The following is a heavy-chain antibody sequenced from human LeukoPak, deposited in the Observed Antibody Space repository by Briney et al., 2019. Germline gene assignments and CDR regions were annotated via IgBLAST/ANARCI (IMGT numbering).Heavy chain of an antibody. J-gene: IGHJ4*02. CDR1: GGTFSSYA. CDR3: ASRPFYDSSGYCSPDTY. V-gene: IGHV1-69*05. CDR2: IIPIFGTA. Sequence: GSSVKVSCKASGGTFSSYAISWVRQAPGQGLEWMGGIIPIFGTANYAQKFQGRVTITTDESTSTAYMELSSLRSEDTAVYYCASRPFYDSSGYCSPDTYWGQGTLVTVSS. D-gene: IGHD3-22*01.